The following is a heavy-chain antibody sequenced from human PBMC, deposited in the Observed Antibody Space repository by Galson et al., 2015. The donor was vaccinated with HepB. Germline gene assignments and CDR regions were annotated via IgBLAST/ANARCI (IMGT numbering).Heavy chain of an antibody. J-gene: IGHJ4*02. CDR2: IYEDGSTT. V-gene: IGHV3-74*01. CDR1: GFSISKYW. CDR3: ARDYSYSQDY. Sequence: SLRLSCAASGFSISKYWMHWVRQAPGKGLVWVSHIYEDGSTTTYADSVEGRFTISRDNAKNTLYLQMNSQRVEDTAMYYCARDYSYSQDYWGQGTLVTVSS. D-gene: IGHD2-15*01.